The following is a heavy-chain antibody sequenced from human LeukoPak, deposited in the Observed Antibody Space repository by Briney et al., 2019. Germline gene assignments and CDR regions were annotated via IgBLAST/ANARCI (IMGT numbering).Heavy chain of an antibody. CDR2: IWHDGSEK. D-gene: IGHD4-17*01. V-gene: IGHV3-33*01. CDR3: ARDHGDYSGKDY. Sequence: GGSLRLSCTASGFVFSSNGMHWVRQAPGKGLEWVAVIWHDGSEKYYADSVKGRVTISRDNSKNTVYLQMNSLRAEDTAVYFCARDHGDYSGKDYWGQGTLVTVSS. CDR1: GFVFSSNG. J-gene: IGHJ4*02.